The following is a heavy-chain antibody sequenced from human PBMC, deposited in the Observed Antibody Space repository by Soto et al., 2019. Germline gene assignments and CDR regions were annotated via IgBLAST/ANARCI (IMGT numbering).Heavy chain of an antibody. J-gene: IGHJ4*02. CDR3: ARWGTTWGLEV. D-gene: IGHD2-21*01. CDR1: GFTFRSYV. Sequence: QVQLVESGGGVVQPGTSLRLSCVGSGFTFRSYVIHWVRQAPGKALEWVALTSYDGTNNYYGDSVKGRFTISRDNSKNTVDLQMDSLILEDTSLYYCARWGTTWGLEVRGPGTVVSVSS. CDR2: TSYDGTNN. V-gene: IGHV3-30*19.